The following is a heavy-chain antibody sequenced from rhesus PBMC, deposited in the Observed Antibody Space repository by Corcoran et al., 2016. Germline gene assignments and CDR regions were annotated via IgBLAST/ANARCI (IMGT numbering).Heavy chain of an antibody. J-gene: IGHJ4*01. D-gene: IGHD2-33*01. CDR1: GSSISSTC. CDR2: INGNIGST. V-gene: IGHV4-80*01. CDR3: ARDYNPLVIVAAPLFDY. Sequence: QVQLQESGPGLVKPSETLSLTCTVSGSSISSTCWSWIRQPPGTGLEWFVGINGNIGSTNYTTSLKSRGTISKDADKNKYSLKLGAMTAADTAVYYCARDYNPLVIVAAPLFDYWGQGVLVTVSS.